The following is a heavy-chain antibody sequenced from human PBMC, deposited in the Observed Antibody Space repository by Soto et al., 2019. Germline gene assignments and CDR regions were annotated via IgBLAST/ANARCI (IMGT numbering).Heavy chain of an antibody. CDR3: AGATVTNDAFDI. J-gene: IGHJ3*02. CDR1: GGTCSSYT. Sequence: QVQLVQSGAEVKKPGSSVKVSCKASGGTCSSYTISWVRQAPGQGLEWMGRIIPILGIANYAQKFQGRVTITADKSTSTAYMELSSLRSEDTAVYYCAGATVTNDAFDIWGQGTMVTVSS. CDR2: IIPILGIA. V-gene: IGHV1-69*02. D-gene: IGHD4-17*01.